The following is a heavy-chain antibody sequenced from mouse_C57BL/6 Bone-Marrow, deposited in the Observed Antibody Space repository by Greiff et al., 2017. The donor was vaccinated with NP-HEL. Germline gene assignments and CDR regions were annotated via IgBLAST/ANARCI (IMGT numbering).Heavy chain of an antibody. V-gene: IGHV5-16*01. CDR1: GFTFSDYY. D-gene: IGHD4-1*01. CDR3: ARNWGGVDY. Sequence: DVQLVESEGGLVQPGSSMKLSCTASGFTFSDYYMAWVRQVPEKGLEWVANINYDGSSTYYLDSLKSRFIISRDNAKNILYLQMSSLKSEDTATYYCARNWGGVDYWGQGTTLTVSS. CDR2: INYDGSST. J-gene: IGHJ2*01.